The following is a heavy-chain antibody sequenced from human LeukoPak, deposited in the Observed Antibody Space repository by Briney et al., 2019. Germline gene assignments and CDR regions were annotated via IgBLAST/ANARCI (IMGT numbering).Heavy chain of an antibody. Sequence: ASVKVSCKASGYTFTSYYVHWVRQAPGQGLEWMGIINPSGGSTSYAQKFQGRVTMTRDTSTSTVYMELSSLRSEDTAVYYCARPQEGITMVRGVIRWAAFDIWGQGTMVTVSS. D-gene: IGHD3-10*01. CDR1: GYTFTSYY. CDR3: ARPQEGITMVRGVIRWAAFDI. V-gene: IGHV1-46*01. J-gene: IGHJ3*02. CDR2: INPSGGST.